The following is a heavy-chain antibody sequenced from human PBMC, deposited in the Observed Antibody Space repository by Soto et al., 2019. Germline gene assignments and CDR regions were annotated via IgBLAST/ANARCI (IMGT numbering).Heavy chain of an antibody. CDR3: AKDPFLNWGFNYFED. CDR1: GFTFGNYV. D-gene: IGHD7-27*01. V-gene: IGHV3-23*01. Sequence: EVQLLESGGTLVERGGSLRLSCAGSGFTFGNYVMTWVRQAPGKGLEWVSAISGTGGKKQYVDSVKGRFVISRDNSKNILYLQMNSLRVEYTAVYFCAKDPFLNWGFNYFEDWGRGTLVTVSS. CDR2: ISGTGGKK. J-gene: IGHJ4*02.